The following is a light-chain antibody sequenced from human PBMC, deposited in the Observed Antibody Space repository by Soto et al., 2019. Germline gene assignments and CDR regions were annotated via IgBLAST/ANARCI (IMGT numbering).Light chain of an antibody. CDR2: GNT. V-gene: IGLV1-40*01. J-gene: IGLJ2*01. Sequence: QSVLTQSPSMSGAPGQRVTISCSGSGSNIGAGYDVHWYKQPPGTAPQVVIYGNTNRPSGVPDRFSGSKSGTYASLVITGLQADDEAEYYCQSFDNTLSASIFGGGTKLTVL. CDR3: QSFDNTLSASI. CDR1: GSNIGAGYD.